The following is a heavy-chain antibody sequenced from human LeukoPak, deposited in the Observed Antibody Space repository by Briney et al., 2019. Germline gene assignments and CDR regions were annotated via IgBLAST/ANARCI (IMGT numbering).Heavy chain of an antibody. CDR2: ISAYNGNT. V-gene: IGHV1-18*01. CDR1: GYTFTSYG. D-gene: IGHD3-22*01. Sequence: APVKVSCKASGYTFTSYGISWVRQAPGQGLEWMGWISAYNGNTNYAQKLQGRVTMTTDTSTSTAYMELRSLRSDDTAVYYCARVGDYYDSSGYYYWLDYWGQGTLVTVSS. J-gene: IGHJ4*02. CDR3: ARVGDYYDSSGYYYWLDY.